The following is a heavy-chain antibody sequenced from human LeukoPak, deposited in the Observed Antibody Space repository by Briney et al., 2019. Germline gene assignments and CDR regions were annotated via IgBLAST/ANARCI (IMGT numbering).Heavy chain of an antibody. CDR1: GGSISSSSYY. D-gene: IGHD3-10*01. CDR2: IYYGGST. J-gene: IGHJ6*02. Sequence: SETLSLTCTVSGGSISSSSYYWGWIRQPPGKGLEWIGSIYYGGSTYYNPSLKSRVTISVDTSKNQFSLKLSSVTAADTAVYYCARHVTMVRGVTYYYYGMDVWGQGTTVAVSS. CDR3: ARHVTMVRGVTYYYYGMDV. V-gene: IGHV4-39*01.